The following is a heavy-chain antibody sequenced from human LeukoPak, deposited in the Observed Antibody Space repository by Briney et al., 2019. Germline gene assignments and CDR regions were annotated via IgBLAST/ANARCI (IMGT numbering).Heavy chain of an antibody. CDR2: IYYSGSS. CDR3: ARRGVSLLFDY. V-gene: IGHV4-31*03. J-gene: IGHJ4*02. CDR1: GGSINNGGYY. Sequence: SQTLSLTCTVSGGSINNGGYYWSWIRQHPGKGLEWIGYIYYSGSSYYNPSLRSRVTISVDTSKNHFSLKLSSVTAADTAVYYCARRGVSLLFDYWGQGTLVTVSS. D-gene: IGHD5/OR15-5a*01.